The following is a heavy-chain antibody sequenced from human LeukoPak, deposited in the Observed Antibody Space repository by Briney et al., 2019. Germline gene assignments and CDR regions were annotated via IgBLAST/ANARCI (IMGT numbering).Heavy chain of an antibody. Sequence: GGSLRLSCAASAFSLNAYNMNWVRQAPGKGLEWVSSISYTGTYIYYADSVKGRFTISRDNSKNTLYLQMNSLRAEDTAVYYCAKDNAYYYADYWGQGTLVTVSS. D-gene: IGHD3-10*01. CDR2: ISYTGTYI. CDR1: AFSLNAYN. J-gene: IGHJ4*02. CDR3: AKDNAYYYADY. V-gene: IGHV3-21*01.